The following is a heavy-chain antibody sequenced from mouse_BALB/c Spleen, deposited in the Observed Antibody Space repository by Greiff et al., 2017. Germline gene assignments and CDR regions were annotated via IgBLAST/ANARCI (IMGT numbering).Heavy chain of an antibody. Sequence: VQLQQSGAELAKPGASVKMSCKASGYTFTSYWMHWVKQRPGQGLEWIGYINPSTGYTEYNQKFKDKATLTADKSSSTAYMQLSSLTSEDSAVYYCARKGWDYAMDYWGQGTSVTVSS. CDR1: GYTFTSYW. CDR2: INPSTGYT. V-gene: IGHV1-7*01. D-gene: IGHD2-3*01. J-gene: IGHJ4*01. CDR3: ARKGWDYAMDY.